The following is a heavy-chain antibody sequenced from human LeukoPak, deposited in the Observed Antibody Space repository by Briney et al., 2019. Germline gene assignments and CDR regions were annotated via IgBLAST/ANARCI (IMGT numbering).Heavy chain of an antibody. V-gene: IGHV4-59*01. Sequence: KTSETLSLTCTVPGGSISTYYWSWIRQPPGKGLEWIGYIYYSGTTNYNPSLKSRVTISVDTSKNQFSLKLSSVTAADTAVYYCARLRYSSGQDYWGQGTLVTVSS. CDR3: ARLRYSSGQDY. CDR2: IYYSGTT. J-gene: IGHJ4*02. CDR1: GGSISTYY. D-gene: IGHD6-19*01.